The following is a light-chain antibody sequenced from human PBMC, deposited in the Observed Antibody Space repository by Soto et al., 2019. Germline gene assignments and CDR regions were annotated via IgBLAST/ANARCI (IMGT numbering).Light chain of an antibody. CDR3: QQYGSSPIT. CDR2: GAS. V-gene: IGKV3-20*01. Sequence: ELVITQSPATLSVSPGQRATPSCRAGQSVSSNYLAWYQQKPGQAPRLLIYGASSRATGIPDKFSGSGSGTDFTLTIDGLEPEDFAVYYCQQYGSSPITFGQGTRLEIK. J-gene: IGKJ5*01. CDR1: QSVSSNY.